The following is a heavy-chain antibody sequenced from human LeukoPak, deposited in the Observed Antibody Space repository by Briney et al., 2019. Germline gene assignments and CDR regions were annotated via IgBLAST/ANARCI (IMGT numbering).Heavy chain of an antibody. CDR2: FDPEHGKT. V-gene: IGHV1-24*01. D-gene: IGHD3-10*01. J-gene: IGHJ1*01. CDR1: GYTLTGLS. Sequence: ASVKFSCKASGYTLTGLSMHWVRQAPGKGLEWVGGFDPEHGKTIYAQKFRGRVSVIEDSSTFTAYMELTNLRSDDTAVYYCATGWELGGHWGQGTLVTVSS. CDR3: ATGWELGGH.